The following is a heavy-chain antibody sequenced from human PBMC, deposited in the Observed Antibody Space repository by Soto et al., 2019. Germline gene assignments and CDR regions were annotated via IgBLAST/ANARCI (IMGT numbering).Heavy chain of an antibody. CDR2: ISGSGGST. D-gene: IGHD2-8*01. CDR3: AKDRTPMNIVLMVYAIPAPSDY. V-gene: IGHV3-23*01. J-gene: IGHJ4*02. CDR1: GFTFSSYA. Sequence: GGSLRLSCAASGFTFSSYAMSWVRQAPGKGLEWVSAISGSGGSTYYADSVKGRFTISRDNSKNTLYLQMNSLRAEDTAVYYYAKDRTPMNIVLMVYAIPAPSDYWGQGTLVTVSS.